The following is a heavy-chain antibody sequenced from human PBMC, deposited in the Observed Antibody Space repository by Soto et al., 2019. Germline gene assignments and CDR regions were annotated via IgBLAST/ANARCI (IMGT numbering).Heavy chain of an antibody. CDR3: AVPDNPNIYPGMDFFDY. J-gene: IGHJ4*02. V-gene: IGHV1-69*02. D-gene: IGHD2-2*02. CDR2: IIPVLGIA. Sequence: QVHLVQSGAEVKQPGSSVKVSCKASGGTFSTQTITWLRQAPGQGPEWMGRIIPVLGIANYAQKFQGTITITADKSTNTADTELSTLRSEDTDLFYCAVPDNPNIYPGMDFFDYWGQGTLVTVSS. CDR1: GGTFSTQT.